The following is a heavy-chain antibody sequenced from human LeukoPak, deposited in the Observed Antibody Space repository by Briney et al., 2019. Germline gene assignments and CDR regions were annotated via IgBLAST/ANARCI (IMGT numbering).Heavy chain of an antibody. V-gene: IGHV4-39*01. D-gene: IGHD3-16*01. Sequence: PSETLSLTCTVSGGSISSDTYFWGWIRQPPGKGLEWIANIYFTGNTYYNPSLKSRATISVDTSKNQFSLTLSSVTAADPAVYYCAKQGHRGGGGFDSWGQGTQVTVSS. J-gene: IGHJ4*02. CDR3: AKQGHRGGGGFDS. CDR2: IYFTGNT. CDR1: GGSISSDTYF.